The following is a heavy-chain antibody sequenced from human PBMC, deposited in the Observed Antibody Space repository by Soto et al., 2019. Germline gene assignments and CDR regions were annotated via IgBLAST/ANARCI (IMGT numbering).Heavy chain of an antibody. CDR1: GDSMSKYY. J-gene: IGHJ4*02. CDR2: IWTSGST. D-gene: IGHD4-17*01. V-gene: IGHV4-4*07. Sequence: QVQLQESGPGLVKPSETLSLTCNVSGDSMSKYYWSWVRQPAGKGLEWIGRIWTSGSTNYNPSLKSRVTMSIDTSNKHFSLDLKSVTAADTAVYYCARTVEAAYYFDFWGQGVLVTVSS. CDR3: ARTVEAAYYFDF.